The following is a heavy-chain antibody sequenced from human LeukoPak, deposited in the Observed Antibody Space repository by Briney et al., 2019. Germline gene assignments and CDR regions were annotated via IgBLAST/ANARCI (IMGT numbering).Heavy chain of an antibody. CDR2: INPSGGSV. J-gene: IGHJ4*02. Sequence: ASVKVSCMASGDTFINYYMHWVRQAPGQGLEWMGLINPSGGSVSYAQKFQGRVTMTRDTSTSTVYMDLSSLRSEDTAVYYCATDDILTGSSEFDYWGQGTLVTVSS. CDR3: ATDDILTGSSEFDY. CDR1: GDTFINYY. V-gene: IGHV1-46*01. D-gene: IGHD3-9*01.